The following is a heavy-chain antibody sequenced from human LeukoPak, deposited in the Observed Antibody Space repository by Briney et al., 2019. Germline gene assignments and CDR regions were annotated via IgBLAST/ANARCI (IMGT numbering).Heavy chain of an antibody. D-gene: IGHD6-13*01. CDR3: AATPLISSSWYFRQYGMDV. CDR1: GGSISSGHYY. Sequence: SQTLSLTCTVSGGSISSGHYYWSWIRQPPGKGLEWIGYIFYSGNSYYNPSLKSRVTISVDTSKNQFSLKLSSVTAADTAVYYCAATPLISSSWYFRQYGMDVWGQGTTVTVSS. V-gene: IGHV4-30-4*08. J-gene: IGHJ6*02. CDR2: IFYSGNS.